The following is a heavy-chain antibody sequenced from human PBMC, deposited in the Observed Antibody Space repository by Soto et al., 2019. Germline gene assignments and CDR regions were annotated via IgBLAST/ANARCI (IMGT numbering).Heavy chain of an antibody. CDR2: INPSGEST. J-gene: IGHJ4*02. Sequence: QVQLVQSGAEVKKPGASVKVSCRASGYIFTNHYINWVRQAPGQGLEWMGIINPSGESTNSLLQWQGRITMTRNTSTGTAYMHLSSLRSEDTAVYFCARADYYGRSGFYYDCRGQGTLVTVSS. CDR3: ARADYYGRSGFYYDC. D-gene: IGHD3-22*01. V-gene: IGHV1-46*04. CDR1: GYIFTNHY.